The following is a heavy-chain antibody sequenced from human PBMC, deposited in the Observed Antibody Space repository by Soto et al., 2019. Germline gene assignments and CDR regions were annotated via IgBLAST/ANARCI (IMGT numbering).Heavy chain of an antibody. Sequence: EVQLVETGGGLIQPGGSLRLSCAASGFTVSSNYMSWVRQAPGKGLEWVSVIYSGGSTYYADSVKGRFTISRDNSKNTLYLQMNSLRAEDTAVYYCARDRGRYYDSSGSPTYYYYGMDVWCQGTTVTVSS. CDR3: ARDRGRYYDSSGSPTYYYYGMDV. J-gene: IGHJ6*02. CDR1: GFTVSSNY. CDR2: IYSGGST. V-gene: IGHV3-53*02. D-gene: IGHD3-22*01.